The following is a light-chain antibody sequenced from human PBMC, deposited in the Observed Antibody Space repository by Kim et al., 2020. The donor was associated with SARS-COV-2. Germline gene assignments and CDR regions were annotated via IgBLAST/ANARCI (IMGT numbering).Light chain of an antibody. CDR1: QGIGTS. Sequence: AIQLAQSPSSLSASVGDRVTITCRASQGIGTSLAWYRQRPGKAPQLLMEGTSTLESGVPSGFTGSGSGTDFILTISSLQPEDFGIYFCQQYETYWTFGLGTKVDIK. V-gene: IGKV1-13*02. J-gene: IGKJ1*01. CDR3: QQYETYWT. CDR2: GTS.